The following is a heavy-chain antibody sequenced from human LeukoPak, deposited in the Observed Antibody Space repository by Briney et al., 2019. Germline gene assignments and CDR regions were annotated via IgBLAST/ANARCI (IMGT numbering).Heavy chain of an antibody. CDR3: ASKVGGYSAYVT. D-gene: IGHD5-12*01. CDR1: GFTFSSYW. Sequence: PGGSLRLSCAASGFTFSSYWMSWVHQAPGKGLECVSYSSSGSSTYYADAVKGRFTISRDNAKNSLYLQMNSLRAEDTAVYYCASKVGGYSAYVTWGQGTLVTVSS. CDR2: SSSGSST. J-gene: IGHJ4*02. V-gene: IGHV3-48*04.